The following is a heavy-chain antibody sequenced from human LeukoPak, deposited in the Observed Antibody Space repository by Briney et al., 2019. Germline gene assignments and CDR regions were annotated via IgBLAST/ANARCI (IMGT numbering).Heavy chain of an antibody. Sequence: GGSLRLSCAASGFTFSSYAMHWVRQAPGKGLEWVAVISYDGSNEYYADSVKGRFTISRDNAKNSLYLQMNSLRAEDTALYYCAKDLFGLYGMDVWGQGTTVTVSS. CDR2: ISYDGSNE. J-gene: IGHJ6*02. V-gene: IGHV3-30-3*01. CDR1: GFTFSSYA. CDR3: AKDLFGLYGMDV. D-gene: IGHD3/OR15-3a*01.